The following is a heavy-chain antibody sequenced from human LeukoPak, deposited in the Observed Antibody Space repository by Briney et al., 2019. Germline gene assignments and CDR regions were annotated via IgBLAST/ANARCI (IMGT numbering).Heavy chain of an antibody. CDR2: IYSGGST. CDR1: GFTFSSNY. CDR3: ARENPTEAFEY. Sequence: GGSLRLSCAASGFTFSSNYMSWVRQAPGKGLEWVSVIYSGGSTYYADSVKGRFTISRDNSKNTLYLQMNSLRAEDTAVYYCARENPTEAFEYWGQGTLVTVSS. V-gene: IGHV3-53*01. D-gene: IGHD1-1*01. J-gene: IGHJ4*02.